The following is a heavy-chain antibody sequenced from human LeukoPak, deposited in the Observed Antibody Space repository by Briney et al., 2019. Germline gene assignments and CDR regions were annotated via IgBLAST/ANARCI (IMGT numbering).Heavy chain of an antibody. D-gene: IGHD6-6*01. CDR3: AKGSSPFYFDY. CDR1: GVSFSGYY. J-gene: IGHJ4*02. Sequence: KPSETLSLTCAVYGVSFSGYYWSWLRQPPGKGLEWIGEINHSGSTNYNPSLKSRVTISVDTSKNPFSLKMSPVTAAGTAVYYCAKGSSPFYFDYWGQGALGTVSS. V-gene: IGHV4-34*01. CDR2: INHSGST.